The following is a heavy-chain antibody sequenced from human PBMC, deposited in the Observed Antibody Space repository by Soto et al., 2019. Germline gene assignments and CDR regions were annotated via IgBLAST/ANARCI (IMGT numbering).Heavy chain of an antibody. J-gene: IGHJ6*02. CDR1: RFSFTNYA. CDR2: ISGTGDST. Sequence: GGSLRLSCAASRFSFTNYAMTWVRQAPGKGLEWVSVISGTGDSTSYGDSVKGRFTISRDNSKNTLYLQMNSLRAEDTAVYYCAKGREWNSISPYDYFGMDVWGQGTTVTSP. V-gene: IGHV3-23*01. CDR3: AKGREWNSISPYDYFGMDV. D-gene: IGHD3-3*02.